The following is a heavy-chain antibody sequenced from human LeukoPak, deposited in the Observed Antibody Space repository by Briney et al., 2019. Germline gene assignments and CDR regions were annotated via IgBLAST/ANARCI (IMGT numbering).Heavy chain of an antibody. CDR2: ISAYNGNT. CDR3: ARECCGGQQWLAPAFDYYYYGMDV. D-gene: IGHD6-19*01. Sequence: ASVKVSCKASGYTFTSYGISWVRQAPGQGLEWMGWISAYNGNTNYAQKLQGRVTMTTDTSTSTAYMELRSLISDDTAVYYCARECCGGQQWLAPAFDYYYYGMDVWGKGTTVTVSS. V-gene: IGHV1-18*04. J-gene: IGHJ6*04. CDR1: GYTFTSYG.